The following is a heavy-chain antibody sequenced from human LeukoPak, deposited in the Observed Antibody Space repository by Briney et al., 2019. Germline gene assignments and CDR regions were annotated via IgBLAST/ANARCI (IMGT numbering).Heavy chain of an antibody. CDR3: ARAKPADFDL. V-gene: IGHV3-74*01. Sequence: GGSLRLSCVGSGFTFHTYWIHWVRHAPGKGLVWVSRVKEDGRETNYADSVKGRFTLSRDNAKNTVFLQMNNLRAEDTAVYHCARAKPADFDLWGRGTLVTVSS. J-gene: IGHJ2*01. CDR1: GFTFHTYW. CDR2: VKEDGRET.